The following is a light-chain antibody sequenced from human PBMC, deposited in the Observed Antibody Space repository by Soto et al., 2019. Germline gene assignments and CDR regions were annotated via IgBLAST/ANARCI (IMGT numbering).Light chain of an antibody. V-gene: IGLV2-14*01. CDR3: SSYTSSSTDV. Sequence: QSALTQPASVSGSPGQSITISCTGTSSDVGFSDYVFWYQQYPGKPPKLMISDVSNRPSGVSDRFSGSKSGNTASLTISGLQADDEAEYYCSSYTSSSTDVFGTGTKLTVL. CDR1: SSDVGFSDY. J-gene: IGLJ1*01. CDR2: DVS.